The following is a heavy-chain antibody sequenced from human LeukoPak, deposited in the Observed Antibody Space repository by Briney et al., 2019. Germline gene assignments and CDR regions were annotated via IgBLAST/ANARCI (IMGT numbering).Heavy chain of an antibody. CDR1: GYSISSGYY. V-gene: IGHV4-38-2*02. J-gene: IGHJ6*03. D-gene: IGHD4-11*01. CDR2: IYHSGST. CDR3: ARVWGRSNYDRSYYVDV. Sequence: PSETLSLTCTVSGYSISSGYYWGWIRQPPGKGLEWIGSIYHSGSTYYNPSLKSRVTISVDTSKNQFSLKLSSVTAADTAVYYCARVWGRSNYDRSYYVDVWGKGTTVTVSS.